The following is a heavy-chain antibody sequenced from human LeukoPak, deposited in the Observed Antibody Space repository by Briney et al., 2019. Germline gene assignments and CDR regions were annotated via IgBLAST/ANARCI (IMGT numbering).Heavy chain of an antibody. CDR1: GGSISSYY. V-gene: IGHV4-59*12. J-gene: IGHJ6*03. CDR2: IYYSGST. D-gene: IGHD3-16*01. Sequence: PSETLSLTCTVSGGSISSYYWSWIRQPPGKGLEWIGYIYYSGSTNYNPSLKSRVTISVDTSKNQFSLQLTSVTAADTAVYYCARPTSYYYYYMDVWGKGTTVIISS. CDR3: ARPTSYYYYYMDV.